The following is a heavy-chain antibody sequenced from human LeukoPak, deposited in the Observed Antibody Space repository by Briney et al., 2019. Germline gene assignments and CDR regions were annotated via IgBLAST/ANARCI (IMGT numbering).Heavy chain of an antibody. J-gene: IGHJ4*02. D-gene: IGHD6-6*01. CDR3: ARVGNAIAAHDVYDY. CDR2: IYPGDSDT. Sequence: PGESLKISCKGSGYSFTSYWIGWVRQMPGKGLEWMGIIYPGDSDTRYSPSFQGQVTISADKSISTAYLQWSSLKASDTAMYYCARVGNAIAAHDVYDYWGQGTLVTVSS. CDR1: GYSFTSYW. V-gene: IGHV5-51*01.